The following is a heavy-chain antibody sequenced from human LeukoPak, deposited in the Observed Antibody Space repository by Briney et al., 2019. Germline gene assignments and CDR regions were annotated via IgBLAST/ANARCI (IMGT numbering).Heavy chain of an antibody. CDR1: GFTFSSYW. Sequence: PGGSLRLSCAASGFTFSSYWMSWVRQAPGKGLEWVANIKHDGSEKYYVDSVRGRFTISRDNAKNSLYLQMNSLRAEDTAVYYCAREGDVLLWFGELYPYFDYWGQGTLVTVSS. CDR2: IKHDGSEK. J-gene: IGHJ4*02. D-gene: IGHD3-10*01. CDR3: AREGDVLLWFGELYPYFDY. V-gene: IGHV3-7*01.